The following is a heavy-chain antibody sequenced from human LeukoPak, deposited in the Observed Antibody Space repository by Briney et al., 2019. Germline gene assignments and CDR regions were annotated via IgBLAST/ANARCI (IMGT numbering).Heavy chain of an antibody. CDR2: TYYSGST. CDR1: GDSTSTYC. Sequence: SETLSLTCTVSGDSTSTYCWSWIRQPPGKGLEWIGYTYYSGSTTYNPSLKSRVTISVDTSKNQFSLKLSSVTAADTAVYYCARHPLLRGALFNYWGQGILVTVSS. J-gene: IGHJ4*01. D-gene: IGHD3-10*01. V-gene: IGHV4-59*08. CDR3: ARHPLLRGALFNY.